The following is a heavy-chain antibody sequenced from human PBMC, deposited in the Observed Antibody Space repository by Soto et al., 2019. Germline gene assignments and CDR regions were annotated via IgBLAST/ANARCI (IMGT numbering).Heavy chain of an antibody. J-gene: IGHJ4*02. CDR2: ILYSGTT. CDR3: ARNGALDY. Sequence: QVQLQESGPGLVKPSQTLSLTCTVSGGSISSGDYYWSWIRQPPGKGLEWIGYILYSGTTNYNPSLEIRLTISVDTSKNQFSLKLTSVTAADTAVYYCARNGALDYWGRGTLVTVSS. CDR1: GGSISSGDYY. V-gene: IGHV4-30-4*01. D-gene: IGHD2-8*01.